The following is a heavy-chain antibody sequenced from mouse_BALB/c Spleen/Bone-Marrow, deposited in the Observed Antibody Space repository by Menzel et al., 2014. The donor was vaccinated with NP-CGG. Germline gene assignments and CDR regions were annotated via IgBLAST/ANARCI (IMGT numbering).Heavy chain of an antibody. CDR3: ARLGLGLRRMDY. V-gene: IGHV1-9*01. CDR1: GYTFSSYW. J-gene: IGHJ4*01. CDR2: ILPGSGST. D-gene: IGHD3-1*01. Sequence: QVQLQQSGAELTKPGASVKISCKATGYTFSSYWIEWVKQRPGHGLEWIGEILPGSGSTNYNEKFKGKATFTADTSSNTAYMQLSSLTSEDSAVYYCARLGLGLRRMDYWGQGTSVTVSS.